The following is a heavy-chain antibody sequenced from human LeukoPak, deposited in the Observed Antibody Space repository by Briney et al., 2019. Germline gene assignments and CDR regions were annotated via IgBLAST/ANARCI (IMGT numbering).Heavy chain of an antibody. V-gene: IGHV4-39*01. CDR3: ARPKYGNHSSPTGVLYRYWFHP. CDR1: GGSISSSSSY. Sequence: SETLSLTCTVSGGSISSSSSYWGWLRPPPGQGLVWIGSIYYSRSTYSNPSLKSRVTISVDTSKNQFSLQLSSVTAADTAVYYCARPKYGNHSSPTGVLYRYWFHPWGQGTLVTVSS. D-gene: IGHD6-13*01. J-gene: IGHJ5*02. CDR2: IYYSRST.